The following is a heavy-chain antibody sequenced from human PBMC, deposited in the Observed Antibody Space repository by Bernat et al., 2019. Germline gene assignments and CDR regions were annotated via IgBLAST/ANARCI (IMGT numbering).Heavy chain of an antibody. CDR3: ARGGVDDRNPHFDY. V-gene: IGHV3-11*06. J-gene: IGHJ4*02. CDR1: GFTFSDYY. Sequence: QVQLVESGGGLVKPGGSLRLSCAASGFTFSDYYMSWVRQSPGKGLEWLSYISSSSSLTNVADSVKGRFTTSRDNAKNSLYLQMNSLRAEDTAVYYCARGGVDDRNPHFDYWGQGTPVTVSS. D-gene: IGHD5-12*01. CDR2: ISSSSSLT.